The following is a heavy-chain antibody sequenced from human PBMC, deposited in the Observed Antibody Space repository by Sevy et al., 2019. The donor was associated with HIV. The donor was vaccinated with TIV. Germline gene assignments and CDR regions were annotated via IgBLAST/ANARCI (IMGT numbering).Heavy chain of an antibody. V-gene: IGHV3-73*01. CDR3: TGRTVTIDY. Sequence: GGSLRLSCAASGFTFSGSAMHWVRQASGKGLEWVGRIRSKANSYAAADAASVKGRFTINRDDSKNTAYLQMNSLKTEDTAVYYCTGRTVTIDYWGQGTLVTVSS. D-gene: IGHD4-17*01. CDR1: GFTFSGSA. CDR2: IRSKANSYAA. J-gene: IGHJ4*02.